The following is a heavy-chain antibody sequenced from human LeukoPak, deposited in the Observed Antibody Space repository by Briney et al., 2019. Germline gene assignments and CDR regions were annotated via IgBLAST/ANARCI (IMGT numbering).Heavy chain of an antibody. CDR2: SNAGNGNT. J-gene: IGHJ3*02. CDR1: GYTFTSYA. V-gene: IGHV1-3*02. Sequence: GSVKVSCKASGYTFTSYAMHWVRQAPGQRLELMGWSNAGNGNTKYSQEFQGRVTITRDTSASTAYMELSSLRSEDMAVYYCARGGRYGDDAFDIWGQGTKVTVSS. D-gene: IGHD4-17*01. CDR3: ARGGRYGDDAFDI.